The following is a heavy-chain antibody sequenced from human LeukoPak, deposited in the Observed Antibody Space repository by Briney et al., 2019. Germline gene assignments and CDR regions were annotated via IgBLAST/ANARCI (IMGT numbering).Heavy chain of an antibody. J-gene: IGHJ4*02. Sequence: GGSLRLSCAASGFTFSNYWMHWVRHAPGKGLVWVSRINSDGINTSYADSVKGRFTISRDNAKNSLYLQMNSLRAEDTAVYYCARGRYDSSGSYSLFDYWGQGTLVTVSS. D-gene: IGHD3-22*01. CDR2: INSDGINT. CDR3: ARGRYDSSGSYSLFDY. V-gene: IGHV3-74*01. CDR1: GFTFSNYW.